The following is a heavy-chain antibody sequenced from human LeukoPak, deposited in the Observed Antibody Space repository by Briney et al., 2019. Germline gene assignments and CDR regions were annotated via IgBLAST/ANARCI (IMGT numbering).Heavy chain of an antibody. J-gene: IGHJ4*02. Sequence: PGGSLRLSCAASGFSFSSYWMHWVRQAPGKGLVWVSRINSDGSTTIYADSVKGRFTISRDNSKNTLYLQMNSLRAEDTAVYYCAKDPMGDDDSSGYYPSYFDYWGQGTLVTVSS. CDR2: INSDGSTT. D-gene: IGHD3-22*01. CDR3: AKDPMGDDDSSGYYPSYFDY. V-gene: IGHV3-74*01. CDR1: GFSFSSYW.